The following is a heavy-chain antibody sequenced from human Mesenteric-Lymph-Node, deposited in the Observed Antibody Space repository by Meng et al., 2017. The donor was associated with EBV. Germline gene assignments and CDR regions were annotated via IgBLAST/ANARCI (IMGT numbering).Heavy chain of an antibody. V-gene: IGHV3-30*04. Sequence: QVILGGLGGEMVQAGRSMRMYCEVSGFTFGTYAIHWVRKGPGKGLEWVAVISYDGTTEYYADSVRGRFTISRDNSKNTLYLQMNSMRADDTGVYYCAGDYAEFLDCWGQGTLVTVSS. J-gene: IGHJ4*02. CDR1: GFTFGTYA. CDR3: AGDYAEFLDC. CDR2: ISYDGTTE. D-gene: IGHD4-17*01.